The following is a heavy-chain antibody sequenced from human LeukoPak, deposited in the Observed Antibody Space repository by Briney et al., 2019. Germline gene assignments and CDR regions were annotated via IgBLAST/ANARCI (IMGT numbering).Heavy chain of an antibody. V-gene: IGHV4-34*01. Sequence: SETLSLTCAVYGGSFSGYQWNWIRQPPGKGLEWIGEINHSGSTNYNPSLKSRVTISVDTSKNQFSLKLSSVTAADTAVYYCAREGYSGYEPIDYWGQGTLVTVSS. CDR1: GGSFSGYQ. CDR2: INHSGST. CDR3: AREGYSGYEPIDY. J-gene: IGHJ4*02. D-gene: IGHD5-12*01.